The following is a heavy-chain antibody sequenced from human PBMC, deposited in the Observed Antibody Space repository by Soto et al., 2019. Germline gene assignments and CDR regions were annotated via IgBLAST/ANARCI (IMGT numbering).Heavy chain of an antibody. CDR3: ATDDSNYYGSGSYYSSAPSYGMDV. V-gene: IGHV5-10-1*01. Sequence: GESLKISCKGSGYSFTSYWISWVRQMPGKGLEWMGRIDPSDSYTNYSPSFQGHVTISADKSISTAYLQWSSLKASDTAMYHCATDDSNYYGSGSYYSSAPSYGMDVWGQGTTVTVSS. D-gene: IGHD3-10*01. CDR2: IDPSDSYT. J-gene: IGHJ6*02. CDR1: GYSFTSYW.